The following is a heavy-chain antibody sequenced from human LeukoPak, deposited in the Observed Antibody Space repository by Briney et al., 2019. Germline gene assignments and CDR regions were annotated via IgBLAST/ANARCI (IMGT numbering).Heavy chain of an antibody. J-gene: IGHJ4*01. CDR2: ISKSGTST. D-gene: IGHD3-10*01. Sequence: GGSLRLSCAASGFTLSDYYMSWIRQGPGKGLEWVSYISKSGTSTKYADSVKGRFSISRDNAKQSVYLQLNSLTAEDTAVYYCARVRSSGSPLDYWGQGTLVTVSS. CDR3: ARVRSSGSPLDY. V-gene: IGHV3-11*05. CDR1: GFTLSDYY.